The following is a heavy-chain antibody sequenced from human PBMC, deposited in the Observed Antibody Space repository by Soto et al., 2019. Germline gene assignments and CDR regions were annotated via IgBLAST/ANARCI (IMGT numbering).Heavy chain of an antibody. V-gene: IGHV1-2*04. Sequence: GASVKVSCKASGYTFTGYYMHWARQAPGQGLEWMGWINPNSGGTNYAQKFQGWVTVTRDTSISTAYMELSRLRSDDTAVYYCAREWGYSYGYFPYYFDYWGQGTLVTVSS. J-gene: IGHJ4*02. D-gene: IGHD5-18*01. CDR3: AREWGYSYGYFPYYFDY. CDR2: INPNSGGT. CDR1: GYTFTGYY.